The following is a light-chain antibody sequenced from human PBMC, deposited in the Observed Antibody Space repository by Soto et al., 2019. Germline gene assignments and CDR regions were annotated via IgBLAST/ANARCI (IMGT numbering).Light chain of an antibody. CDR1: QSISSY. CDR2: DVS. CDR3: QHYNSYSEA. Sequence: DIQMTQSPSSLSASVGDRVTITCRASQSISSYLNWYQQKPGKAPKVLIYDVSSLESGVPSRFSGSGSGTEFTLTISSLQPDDFATYYCQHYNSYSEAFGQGTKVDIK. J-gene: IGKJ1*01. V-gene: IGKV1-5*01.